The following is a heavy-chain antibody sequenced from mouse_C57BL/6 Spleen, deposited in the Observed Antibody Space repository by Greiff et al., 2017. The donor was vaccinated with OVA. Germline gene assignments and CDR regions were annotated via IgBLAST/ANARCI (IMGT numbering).Heavy chain of an antibody. V-gene: IGHV1-52*01. CDR1: GYTFTSYW. CDR2: IDPSDSET. CDR3: ARWDYGSSSDY. J-gene: IGHJ2*01. D-gene: IGHD1-1*01. Sequence: QVQLQQSGAELVRPGSSVKLSCKASGYTFTSYWMHWVKQRPIQGLEWIGNIDPSDSETHYNQKFKDKATLTVDKSSSTAYMQLSSLTSEDSAVYYCARWDYGSSSDYWGQGTTLTVSS.